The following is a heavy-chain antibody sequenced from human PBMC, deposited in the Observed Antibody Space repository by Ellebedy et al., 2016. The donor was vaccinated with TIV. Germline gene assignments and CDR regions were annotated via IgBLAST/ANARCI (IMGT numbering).Heavy chain of an antibody. CDR2: IYYSGST. CDR1: GGSISSSSYY. D-gene: IGHD2-15*01. CDR3: ASGSIYYYYGMDV. Sequence: GSLRLXXTVSGGSISSSSYYWGWIRQPPGKGLEWIGSIYYSGSTYYNPSLKSRVTISVDTSKNQFSLKLSSVTAADTAVYYCASGSIYYYYGMDVWGQGTTVTVSS. J-gene: IGHJ6*02. V-gene: IGHV4-39*01.